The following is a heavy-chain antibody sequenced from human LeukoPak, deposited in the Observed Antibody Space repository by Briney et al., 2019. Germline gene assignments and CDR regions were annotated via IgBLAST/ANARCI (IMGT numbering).Heavy chain of an antibody. V-gene: IGHV3-23*01. CDR3: VAYDPLDY. D-gene: IGHD3-16*01. CDR1: GFRFSSNA. CDR2: ISGSGGST. Sequence: GGSLTLSCVASGFRFSSNAMSWVRQAPGKGLEWVSGISGSGGSTNYADSVKGRFTISRDTSKSTLYLQMNRLRGEDTAIYYCVAYDPLDYWGQGTLVTVSS. J-gene: IGHJ4*02.